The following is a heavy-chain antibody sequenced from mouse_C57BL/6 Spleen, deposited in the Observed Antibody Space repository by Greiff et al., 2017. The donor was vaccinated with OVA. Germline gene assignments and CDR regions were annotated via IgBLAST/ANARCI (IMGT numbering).Heavy chain of an antibody. Sequence: VQLQQSGPELVKPGASVKISCKASGYTFTDYYMNWVKQSHGKSLEWIGDINPNNGGTSYNQKFKGKATLTVDKSSSTAYMELRSLTSEDSAVYYCARWRGGAMDYWGQGTSVTVSS. V-gene: IGHV1-26*01. J-gene: IGHJ4*01. CDR3: ARWRGGAMDY. CDR1: GYTFTDYY. CDR2: INPNNGGT.